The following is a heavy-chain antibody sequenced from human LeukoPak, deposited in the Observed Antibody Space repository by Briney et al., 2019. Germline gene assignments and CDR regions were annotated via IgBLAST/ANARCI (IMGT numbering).Heavy chain of an antibody. CDR2: IRHDGNAK. CDR3: ATSLDSAGND. Sequence: GGSLRLSCAASGFAFSDFWMSWVRQAPGKGLEWVANIRHDGNAKNYVPSVRGRFTISRDNAKNSLYLQMNSLTVEDTAVYYCATSLDSAGNDWGQGTLVTVSS. CDR1: GFAFSDFW. J-gene: IGHJ4*02. V-gene: IGHV3-7*01. D-gene: IGHD2-15*01.